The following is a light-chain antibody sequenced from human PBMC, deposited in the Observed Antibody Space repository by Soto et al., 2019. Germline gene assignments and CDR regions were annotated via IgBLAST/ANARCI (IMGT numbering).Light chain of an antibody. J-gene: IGKJ4*01. CDR2: GAS. Sequence: EIVLTQSPGTLSLSPGERATLSCRASQSVSSSYLAWYQQKPGQAPRLLIYGASSRATGIPDRFSGSGSGTDFTLSISRLEPEDFAVYYCQQYCSSPPFTFVGGTKVEIK. CDR1: QSVSSSY. CDR3: QQYCSSPPFT. V-gene: IGKV3-20*01.